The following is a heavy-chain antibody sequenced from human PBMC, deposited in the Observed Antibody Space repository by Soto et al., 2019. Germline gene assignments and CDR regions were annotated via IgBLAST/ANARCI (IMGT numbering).Heavy chain of an antibody. D-gene: IGHD4-17*01. CDR1: DYTCTSYG. CDR2: ISAYNCNT. Sequence: QVQLVQSGVEVEKPGASVKVSCKASDYTCTSYGVSWVRQAPGQGLEWMGWISAYNCNTNYAQKFQGRDTMTTDTSTSTEYMELRSLRSDDTAVYYCARDVPAVTTGGSYYWGQGPLVTVSS. V-gene: IGHV1-18*01. CDR3: ARDVPAVTTGGSYY. J-gene: IGHJ4*02.